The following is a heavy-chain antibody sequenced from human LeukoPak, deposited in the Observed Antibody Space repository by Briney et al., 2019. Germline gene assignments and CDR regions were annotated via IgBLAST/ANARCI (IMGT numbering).Heavy chain of an antibody. CDR2: ISSSGSTI. D-gene: IGHD3-10*01. J-gene: IGHJ4*02. V-gene: IGHV3-48*03. CDR1: GFTFSSYE. Sequence: GGSLRLSCAASGFTFSSYEMNWVRQAPGKGLEWVSYISSSGSTIYYADSVKGRFTISRDNAKNSLYLQMNSLRAEDTAVYYCASVRFGGDYWGQGTLVTVSS. CDR3: ASVRFGGDY.